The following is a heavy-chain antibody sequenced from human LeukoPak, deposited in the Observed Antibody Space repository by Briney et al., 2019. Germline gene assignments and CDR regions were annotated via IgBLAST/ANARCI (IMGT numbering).Heavy chain of an antibody. V-gene: IGHV1-18*01. CDR2: ISAYNGNT. CDR1: CYTFTSYS. CDR3: ARVTVTTFDY. J-gene: IGHJ4*02. Sequence: ASVKVSCKASCYTFTSYSISRVRAAPGQGLEWMGWISAYNGNTNYAQKLQGRVTMTTDTSTSTAYMELRSLRSDDTAVYYCARVTVTTFDYWGQGTLVTVSS. D-gene: IGHD4-17*01.